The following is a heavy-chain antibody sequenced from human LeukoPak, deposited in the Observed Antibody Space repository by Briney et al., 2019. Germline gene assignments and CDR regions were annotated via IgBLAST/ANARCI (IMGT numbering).Heavy chain of an antibody. V-gene: IGHV4-59*12. CDR3: ARDVHDILPTY. J-gene: IGHJ4*02. CDR1: GGSISSYY. Sequence: SETLSLTCTVSGGSISSYYWSWIRQPPGKGLEWIGYIYYSGSTNYKPSLKSRVTISVDTSKNQFSLKLRSVTAADTAVYYCARDVHDILPTYWGQGTLVTVSS. D-gene: IGHD3-9*01. CDR2: IYYSGST.